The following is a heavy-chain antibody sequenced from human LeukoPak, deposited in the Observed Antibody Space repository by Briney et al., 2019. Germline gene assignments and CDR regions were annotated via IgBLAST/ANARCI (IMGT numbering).Heavy chain of an antibody. J-gene: IGHJ4*02. D-gene: IGHD3-22*01. CDR2: ISYDGSNK. V-gene: IGHV3-30*04. CDR1: GFTFSSYA. Sequence: GGSLRLSCAASGFTFSSYAMHWVRQAPGKGLEWVAVISYDGSNKYYADSVKGRFTISRDNSKNTLYLQMNSLRAEDTAVYYCARDPCYYDSSGSPFDYWGQGTLVTVSS. CDR3: ARDPCYYDSSGSPFDY.